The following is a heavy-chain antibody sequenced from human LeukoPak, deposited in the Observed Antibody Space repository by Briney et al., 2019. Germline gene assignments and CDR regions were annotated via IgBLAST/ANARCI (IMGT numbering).Heavy chain of an antibody. V-gene: IGHV1-2*06. D-gene: IGHD2-2*01. CDR1: GYTFTGYY. Sequence: ASVKVSCKASGYTFTGYYMHWVRQAPGQGLEWMGRINPNSGGTNYAQKFQGRVTMTRDTSISTAYMELSRLRSDDTAVYYYARETDCSSTSCYVVGFDPWGQGTLVTVSS. CDR2: INPNSGGT. CDR3: ARETDCSSTSCYVVGFDP. J-gene: IGHJ5*02.